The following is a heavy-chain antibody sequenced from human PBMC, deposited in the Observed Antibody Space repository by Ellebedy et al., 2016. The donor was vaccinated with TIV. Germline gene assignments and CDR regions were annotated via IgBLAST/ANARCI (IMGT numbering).Heavy chain of an antibody. Sequence: GGSLRLSCAASGFNFRSYWMGWVRQAPGKGLEWVANIYQDGSQKYYVDSAERRFTISRDNAKTSLYLEMKSLRVEDTAVYYCARRGSYGDYAVQVNSWFDRWGRGTLVSVSS. CDR1: GFNFRSYW. J-gene: IGHJ5*02. CDR3: ARRGSYGDYAVQVNSWFDR. D-gene: IGHD4-17*01. CDR2: IYQDGSQK. V-gene: IGHV3-7*01.